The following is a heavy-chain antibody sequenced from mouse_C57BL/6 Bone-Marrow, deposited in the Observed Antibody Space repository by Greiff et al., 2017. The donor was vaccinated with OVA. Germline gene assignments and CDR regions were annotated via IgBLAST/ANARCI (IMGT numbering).Heavy chain of an antibody. CDR1: GFTFSSYG. Sequence: VQLQQSGGDLVKPGGSLKLSCAASGFTFSSYGMSWVRQTPDKRLEWVATISSGGSYTYYPDSVKGRFTISRDNAKNTLYLQMSSLKSEDTAMYYCARRWDEAWFAYWGQGTLVTVSA. CDR3: ARRWDEAWFAY. V-gene: IGHV5-6*01. J-gene: IGHJ3*01. CDR2: ISSGGSYT. D-gene: IGHD4-1*01.